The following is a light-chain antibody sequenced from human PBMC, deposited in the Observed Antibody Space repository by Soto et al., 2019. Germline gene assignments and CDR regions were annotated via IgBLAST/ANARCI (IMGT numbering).Light chain of an antibody. CDR3: QQDDTRFT. V-gene: IGKV3D-7*01. CDR2: GAS. CDR1: QRVSSSY. J-gene: IGKJ3*01. Sequence: PGERVTLSCRASQRVSSSYLTWYQQKPGQAPRLLIYGASTRATSIPARFSGSGSGTDFTLTISSLQPEDFAVYYCQQDDTRFTFGPGTKVDIK.